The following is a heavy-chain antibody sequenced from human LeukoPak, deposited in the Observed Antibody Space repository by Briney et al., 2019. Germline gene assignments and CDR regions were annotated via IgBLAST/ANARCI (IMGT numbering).Heavy chain of an antibody. CDR3: ASSYAPGTFDY. CDR2: IYYSGSS. J-gene: IGHJ4*02. Sequence: PSETLSLTCNVSGGSINSYHWSWIRQPPGKGLEWIGYIYYSGSSNYNPSLKSRVTISVDTSKNQFSLKLSSVTAADTAVYYCASSYAPGTFDYWGQGTLVTVSS. CDR1: GGSINSYH. V-gene: IGHV4-59*01. D-gene: IGHD2-2*01.